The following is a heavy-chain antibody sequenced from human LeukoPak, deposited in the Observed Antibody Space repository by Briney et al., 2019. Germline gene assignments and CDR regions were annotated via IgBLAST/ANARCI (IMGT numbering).Heavy chain of an antibody. V-gene: IGHV4-59*08. Sequence: SETLSLTCTISGVSINGHYWSWIRQPPGKGLEWIGDIHYKGSTKYNLSLKRRVTISVDTSKNHLSLNLTSVLAANTAIYYCARRDTGWNYCDDWGQGILVTVSS. CDR2: IHYKGST. D-gene: IGHD6-19*01. CDR1: GVSINGHY. J-gene: IGHJ4*02. CDR3: ARRDTGWNYCDD.